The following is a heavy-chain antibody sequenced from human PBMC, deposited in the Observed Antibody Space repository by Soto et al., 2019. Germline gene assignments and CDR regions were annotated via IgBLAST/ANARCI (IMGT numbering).Heavy chain of an antibody. D-gene: IGHD6-13*01. J-gene: IGHJ1*01. Sequence: QVQLVQSGLEVERPGSSVRVSCKTSGVTLITYVINWVRQAPGQGLDWMGGIIPMFGKANYAPKFQGRITITADESTSTALLDLGLLSSEDTAVYYCARDDIPISGSNWFAYRGQYFHQWGQGTLVTVSS. CDR1: GVTLITYV. V-gene: IGHV1-69*01. CDR3: ARDDIPISGSNWFAYRGQYFHQ. CDR2: IIPMFGKA.